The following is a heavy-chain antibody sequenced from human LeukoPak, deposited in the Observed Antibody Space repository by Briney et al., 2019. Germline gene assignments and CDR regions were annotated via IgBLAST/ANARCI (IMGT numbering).Heavy chain of an antibody. CDR1: GFTFSSYW. CDR2: IRQDGSEK. D-gene: IGHD3-10*01. V-gene: IGHV3-7*01. J-gene: IGHJ4*02. CDR3: ARYGSGSRSPYY. Sequence: GGSLRLSCAASGFTFSSYWMSWVRQPPGKGLEWVANIRQDGSEKYYVDSVKGRFTISRDNAKNSLYLQMNSLRAEDTAVYYCARYGSGSRSPYYWGQGTLVTVSS.